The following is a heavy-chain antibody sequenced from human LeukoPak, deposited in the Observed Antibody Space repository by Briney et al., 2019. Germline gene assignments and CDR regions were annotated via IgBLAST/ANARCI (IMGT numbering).Heavy chain of an antibody. J-gene: IGHJ4*02. CDR3: AAESSSSWEGH. Sequence: GGSLRLSCAVSGFSVSGYWMTWVRQAPGKGLEWVANIKQDGSENYYVDSVKGRFTISRDNAKNSLYLQMNSLRAEDTAVYYCAAESSSSWEGHWGQGTLVTVSS. V-gene: IGHV3-7*01. CDR1: GFSVSGYW. D-gene: IGHD6-6*01. CDR2: IKQDGSEN.